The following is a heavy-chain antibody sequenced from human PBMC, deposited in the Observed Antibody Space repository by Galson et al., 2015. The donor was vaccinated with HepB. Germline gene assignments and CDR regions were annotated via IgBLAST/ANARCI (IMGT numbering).Heavy chain of an antibody. J-gene: IGHJ5*02. CDR3: AKDGTDLYGYGSGTPLQENNWFDP. Sequence: SLRLSCAASGFTFDDYTMHWVRQAPGKGLEWVSLISWDGGSTYYADSVKGRFTISRDNSKNSLYLQMNSLRTEDTALYYCAKDGTDLYGYGSGTPLQENNWFDPWGQGTLVTVSS. V-gene: IGHV3-43*01. CDR1: GFTFDDYT. D-gene: IGHD3-10*01. CDR2: ISWDGGST.